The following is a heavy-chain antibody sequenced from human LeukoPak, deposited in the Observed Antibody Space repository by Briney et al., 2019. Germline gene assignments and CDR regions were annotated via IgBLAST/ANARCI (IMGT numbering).Heavy chain of an antibody. V-gene: IGHV1-69*13. CDR1: GYTFTSYG. Sequence: GASVKVSCKASGYTFTSYGISWVRQAPGQGLEWMGGIIPIFGTANYAQKFQGRVTITADESTSTAYMELSSLRSEDTAVYYCARGSLSYYGSGSYYLPFDYWGQGTLVTVSS. J-gene: IGHJ4*02. CDR2: IIPIFGTA. D-gene: IGHD3-10*01. CDR3: ARGSLSYYGSGSYYLPFDY.